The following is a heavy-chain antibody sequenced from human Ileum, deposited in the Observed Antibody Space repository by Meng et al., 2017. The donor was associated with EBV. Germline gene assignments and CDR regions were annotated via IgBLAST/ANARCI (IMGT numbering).Heavy chain of an antibody. J-gene: IGHJ4*02. CDR3: AMGPDYAKTGY. V-gene: IGHV4-39*01. Sequence: LQEAGPGLVKPSETLSLTCSVSGGSISSSTYCWGWIRQPPGKGLEWIQSICYTDYTYYNPSLKSRVTISADKSKNQFSLRLNSLTAADTAVYYCAMGPDYAKTGYWGQGTLVTVSS. CDR2: ICYTDYT. D-gene: IGHD4-17*01. CDR1: GGSISSSTYC.